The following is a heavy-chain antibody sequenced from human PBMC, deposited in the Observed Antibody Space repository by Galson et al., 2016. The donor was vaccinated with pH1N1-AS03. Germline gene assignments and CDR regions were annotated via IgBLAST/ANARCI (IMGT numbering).Heavy chain of an antibody. CDR1: GYSFISYA. J-gene: IGHJ4*02. CDR3: ARAHYNADYVPDF. V-gene: IGHV1-3*04. Sequence: SVKVSCKASGYSFISYAIHWVRQAPGQRPEWMGWLNTGTGDTIYSQKFQDRVTITRDTSASTAYMELRSLTSDDTAVYYCARAHYNADYVPDFWGQGTLVTVSS. D-gene: IGHD4-17*01. CDR2: LNTGTGDT.